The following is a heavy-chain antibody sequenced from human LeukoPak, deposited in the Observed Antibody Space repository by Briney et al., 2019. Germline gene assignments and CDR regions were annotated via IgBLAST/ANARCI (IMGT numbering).Heavy chain of an antibody. J-gene: IGHJ4*02. CDR1: GYTFTIYG. D-gene: IGHD6-19*01. V-gene: IGHV1-18*01. Sequence: ASVKVSCKASGYTFTIYGIRWVRQAPGQGLEWMGWISAYNSNTNYAQKLQGRVTMTTDTSTSTAYMELRSLRSDDTAVYYCAGAPSFGSGWYYFDCWGQGTLVTVSS. CDR3: AGAPSFGSGWYYFDC. CDR2: ISAYNSNT.